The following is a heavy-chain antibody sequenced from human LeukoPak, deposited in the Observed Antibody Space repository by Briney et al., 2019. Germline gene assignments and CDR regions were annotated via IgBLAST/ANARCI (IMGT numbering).Heavy chain of an antibody. D-gene: IGHD5-18*01. Sequence: SETLSLTCTVSGGSISSDSYCWIWMRQAAGKGLEWIGRIYTSGSTNYNPSLKSRVTMSVDTTKNQFSLKLSSVSAADTAVYYCARDQYSYEGYYYMDVWGKGTTVTISS. V-gene: IGHV4-61*02. CDR2: IYTSGST. CDR3: ARDQYSYEGYYYMDV. CDR1: GGSISSDSYC. J-gene: IGHJ6*03.